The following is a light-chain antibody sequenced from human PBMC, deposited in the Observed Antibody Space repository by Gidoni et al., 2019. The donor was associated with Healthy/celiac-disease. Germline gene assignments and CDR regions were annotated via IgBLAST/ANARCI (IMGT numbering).Light chain of an antibody. CDR2: QDS. J-gene: IGLJ1*01. CDR1: KLGDKY. CDR3: QAWDSSTCV. V-gene: IGLV3-1*01. Sequence: SYELPQPHSVSVSPGQTASITCSGDKLGDKYACWYQQKPGQSPVLVIYQDSKRPSGIPERFSGSNSGNTATLTISGTQAMDEADYYCQAWDSSTCVFGTGTKVTVL.